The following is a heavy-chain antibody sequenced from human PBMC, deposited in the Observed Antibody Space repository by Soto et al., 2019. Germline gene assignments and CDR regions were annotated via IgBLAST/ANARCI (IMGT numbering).Heavy chain of an antibody. Sequence: GASVKVSCKASGGTFSSYTISWVRQAPGQGLEWMGRIIPILGIANYAQKFQGRVTITADKSTSTAYMELSSLRSEDTAVYYCAREGVDSSGYNPFDYWGQGTLVTVSS. D-gene: IGHD3-22*01. CDR1: GGTFSSYT. CDR3: AREGVDSSGYNPFDY. CDR2: IIPILGIA. J-gene: IGHJ4*02. V-gene: IGHV1-69*04.